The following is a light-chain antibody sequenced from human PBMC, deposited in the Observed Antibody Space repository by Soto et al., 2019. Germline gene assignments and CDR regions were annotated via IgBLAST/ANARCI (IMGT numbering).Light chain of an antibody. CDR3: QQHSTSPT. CDR1: QSLRSS. CDR2: DAS. V-gene: IGKV3-20*01. J-gene: IGKJ1*01. Sequence: EIVMTQSPATLSVSPGERATLSCRASQSLRSSLAWYQQKPGQAPRLLIYDASSRATGIPDRFSGSGSGTDFTLTISRLEPEDIAVYYCQQHSTSPTFGQGTKVDI.